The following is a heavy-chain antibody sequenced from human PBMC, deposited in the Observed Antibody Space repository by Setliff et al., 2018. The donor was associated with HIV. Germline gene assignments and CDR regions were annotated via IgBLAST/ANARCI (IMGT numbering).Heavy chain of an antibody. CDR2: ISSGSSYI. Sequence: GGSLRLSCVGSGFTFSSYSMNWVRQAPGKGLEWVSSISSGSSYIYYAESVKGRFTISRDNAKNSLYLQMNSLRAEDTAVYYCARTEEWWRPFDYWGQGTLVTVS. V-gene: IGHV3-21*04. CDR1: GFTFSSYS. J-gene: IGHJ4*02. D-gene: IGHD2-8*01. CDR3: ARTEEWWRPFDY.